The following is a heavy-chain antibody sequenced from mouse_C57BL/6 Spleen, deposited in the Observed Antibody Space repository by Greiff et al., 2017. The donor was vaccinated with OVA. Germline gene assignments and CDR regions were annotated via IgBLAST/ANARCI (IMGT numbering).Heavy chain of an antibody. CDR1: GYTFTSYW. CDR2: IYPGSGST. D-gene: IGHD2-12*01. Sequence: QVHVKQSGAELVKPGASVKMSCKASGYTFTSYWITWVKQRPGQGLEWIGDIYPGSGSTNYNEKFKSKATLTVDTSSSTAYMQLSSLTSEDSAVYYCARAAYYSGYFDVWGTGTTVTVSS. V-gene: IGHV1-55*01. J-gene: IGHJ1*03. CDR3: ARAAYYSGYFDV.